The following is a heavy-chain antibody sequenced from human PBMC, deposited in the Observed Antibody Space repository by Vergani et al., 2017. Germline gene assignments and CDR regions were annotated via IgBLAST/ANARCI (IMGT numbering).Heavy chain of an antibody. CDR2: IWYDGSNK. J-gene: IGHJ6*03. CDR1: GYTFTSYY. D-gene: IGHD2-2*01. CDR3: ARVRGVCSSTSCHRPYYYYMDV. Sequence: QVQLVQSGAEVKKPGASVKVSCKASGYTFTSYYMHWVRQAPGKGLEWVAVIWYDGSNKYYADSVKGRFTISRDNSKNTLYLQMNSLRAEDTAVYYCARVRGVCSSTSCHRPYYYYMDVWGKGTTVTVSS. V-gene: IGHV3-33*01.